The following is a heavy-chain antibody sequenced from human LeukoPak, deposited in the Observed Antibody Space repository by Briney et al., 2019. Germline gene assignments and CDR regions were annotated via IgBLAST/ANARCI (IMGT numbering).Heavy chain of an antibody. V-gene: IGHV4-34*01. CDR1: GGSFSGYY. CDR3: ARGIAARGLYY. Sequence: SETLSLTCAVYGGSFSGYYWSWIRQPPGKGLEWIGEINHSGSTNYNPSLKSRVTISVDTSKNQFSLKLSSVTAADTAVYYCARGIAARGLYYWGQGTLVTVSS. D-gene: IGHD6-6*01. J-gene: IGHJ4*02. CDR2: INHSGST.